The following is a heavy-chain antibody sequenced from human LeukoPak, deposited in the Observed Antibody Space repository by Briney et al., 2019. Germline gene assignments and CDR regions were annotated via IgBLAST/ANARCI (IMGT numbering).Heavy chain of an antibody. V-gene: IGHV4-30-2*01. J-gene: IGHJ4*02. CDR3: ARRPVPEYLPGYCSSTSCYNFDY. Sequence: SETLSLTCAVSGGSISSGGYSWSWIRQPPGKGLEWIGYIYHSGSTYYNPSLKSRVTISVDRSKNQFSLKLSSVTAADTAVYYCARRPVPEYLPGYCSSTSCYNFDYWGQGTLVTVSS. CDR2: IYHSGST. D-gene: IGHD2-2*02. CDR1: GGSISSGGYS.